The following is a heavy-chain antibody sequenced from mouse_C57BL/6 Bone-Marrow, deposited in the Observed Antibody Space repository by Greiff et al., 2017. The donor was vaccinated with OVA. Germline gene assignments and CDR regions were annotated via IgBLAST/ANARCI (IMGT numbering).Heavy chain of an antibody. Sequence: EVQLQQSGPELVKPGASVKISCKASGYTFTDYYMNWVKQSHGKSLEWIGDINPNNGGTSYNQKFKGKATLTVDKSSSTAYMELRSLTSEDSAVYYCARKGELGLLDYWGQGTTLTVSS. CDR3: ARKGELGLLDY. D-gene: IGHD3-1*01. CDR2: INPNNGGT. CDR1: GYTFTDYY. J-gene: IGHJ2*01. V-gene: IGHV1-26*01.